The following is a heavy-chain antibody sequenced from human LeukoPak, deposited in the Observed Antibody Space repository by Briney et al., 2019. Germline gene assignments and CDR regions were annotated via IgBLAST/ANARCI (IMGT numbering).Heavy chain of an antibody. CDR2: INPNSGGT. CDR1: GYTFTGYY. J-gene: IGHJ3*02. CDR3: ARVLQDAPTDTAMAIGAFDI. D-gene: IGHD5-18*01. V-gene: IGHV1-2*02. Sequence: ASVKVSCKASGYTFTGYYMHWVRQAPGQGLEWMGWINPNSGGTNYAQKFQGRVTMTRVTSISTAYMELSRLRSDDTAVYYCARVLQDAPTDTAMAIGAFDIWGQGTMVTVSS.